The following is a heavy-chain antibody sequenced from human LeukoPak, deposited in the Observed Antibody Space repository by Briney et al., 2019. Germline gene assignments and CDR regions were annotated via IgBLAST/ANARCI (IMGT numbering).Heavy chain of an antibody. V-gene: IGHV4-39*02. J-gene: IGHJ4*02. D-gene: IGHD6-19*01. CDR2: IYYSGST. CDR1: GGSISSSSYY. CDR3: ARDAGYLPYSSGWYGY. Sequence: SETLSLTCTVSGGSISSSSYYWGWIRQPPGRGLEWIGSIYYSGSTYYNPSLKSRVTISVDTSKNQFSLKLSSVTAADTAVYYCARDAGYLPYSSGWYGYWGQGTLVTVPS.